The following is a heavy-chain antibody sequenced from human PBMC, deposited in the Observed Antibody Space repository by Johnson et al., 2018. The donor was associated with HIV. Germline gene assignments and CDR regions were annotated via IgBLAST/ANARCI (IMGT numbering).Heavy chain of an antibody. D-gene: IGHD3-10*01. Sequence: VQLVESGGGLVQPGGSLRLSCAASGFTLRSTWMSWVRQAPGKGLEWVANINHDASEKYYVDSVKGRFTISRDNAKNSVSLQMNSLRAEDTALYYCAKDMVPWFGELPWACDTFDIWGQGTVVTVSS. CDR3: AKDMVPWFGELPWACDTFDI. CDR1: GFTLRSTW. J-gene: IGHJ3*02. CDR2: INHDASEK. V-gene: IGHV3-7*05.